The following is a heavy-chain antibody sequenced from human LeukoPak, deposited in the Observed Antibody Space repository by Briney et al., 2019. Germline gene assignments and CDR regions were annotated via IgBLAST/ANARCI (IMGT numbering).Heavy chain of an antibody. D-gene: IGHD2-15*01. CDR2: ISAYNGNT. Sequence: GASVKVSCKASGYIFTSYGISWVRQAPGQGLEWMGWISAYNGNTNYAQKLQGRVTMTTDTSTSTAYMELRSLRSDDTAVYYCARGQYCSGGSCYSHAFDIWGQGTMVTVSS. CDR1: GYIFTSYG. CDR3: ARGQYCSGGSCYSHAFDI. V-gene: IGHV1-18*01. J-gene: IGHJ3*02.